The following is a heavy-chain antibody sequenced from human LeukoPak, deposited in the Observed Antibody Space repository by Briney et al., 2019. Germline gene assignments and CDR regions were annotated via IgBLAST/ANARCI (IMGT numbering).Heavy chain of an antibody. CDR2: IIPIFGTA. CDR3: ASRPERYYDSSGYFN. V-gene: IGHV1-69*13. Sequence: ASVKVSCKASGGTFSSYAISWVRQAPGQGLGWMGGIIPIFGTANYAQKFQGRVTITADESTSTAYMELSSLRSEDTAVYYCASRPERYYDSSGYFNWGQGTLVTVSS. J-gene: IGHJ4*02. CDR1: GGTFSSYA. D-gene: IGHD3-22*01.